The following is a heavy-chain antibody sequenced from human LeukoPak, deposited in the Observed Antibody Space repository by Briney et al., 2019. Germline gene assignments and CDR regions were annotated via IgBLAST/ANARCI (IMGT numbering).Heavy chain of an antibody. Sequence: SVKVSCKASGGTFSSYAISWVRQAPGQGLEGMGGIIPIFGTANYAQKFQGRVTITADESTSTAYMELSSLRSEGTAVYYCARDFPNYYDSSGAAFDIWGQGTMVTVSS. V-gene: IGHV1-69*13. CDR3: ARDFPNYYDSSGAAFDI. D-gene: IGHD3-22*01. CDR1: GGTFSSYA. CDR2: IIPIFGTA. J-gene: IGHJ3*02.